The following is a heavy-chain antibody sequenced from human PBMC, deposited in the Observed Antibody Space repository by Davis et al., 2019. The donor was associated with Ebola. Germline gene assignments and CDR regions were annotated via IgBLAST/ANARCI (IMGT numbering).Heavy chain of an antibody. CDR2: ITDTTYDGVK. CDR1: GFSLSDYY. J-gene: IGHJ4*02. CDR3: AKQERGGYNLIDY. Sequence: PGGSLRLSCAASGFSLSDYYINWVRQAPGKGLQWVASITDTTYDGVKNYADSTEGRFTISRDNSKNTLFLQMNNLRTEDTAVYYCAKQERGGYNLIDYWGQGTLVIVSS. V-gene: IGHV3-30*02. D-gene: IGHD3-22*01.